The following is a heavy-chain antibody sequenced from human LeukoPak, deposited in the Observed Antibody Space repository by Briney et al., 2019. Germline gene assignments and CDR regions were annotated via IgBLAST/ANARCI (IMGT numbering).Heavy chain of an antibody. V-gene: IGHV4-59*12. J-gene: IGHJ4*02. CDR2: IYYSGST. D-gene: IGHD6-19*01. CDR1: GGSIRSYY. CDR3: ARGSSGWYEDY. Sequence: SETLSLTCTVSGGSIRSYYWSWIRQPPGKGLEWIGYIYYSGSTNYNPSLKSRVTISVDTSKNQFSLKLSSVTAADTTVYYCARGSSGWYEDYWGQGPLVTVSS.